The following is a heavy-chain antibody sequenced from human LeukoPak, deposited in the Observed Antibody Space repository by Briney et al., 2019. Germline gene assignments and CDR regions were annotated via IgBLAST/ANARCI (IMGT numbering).Heavy chain of an antibody. CDR2: INPSGGST. J-gene: IGHJ4*02. Sequence: ASVKVSCKASGYTFTTYYVHWVRQAPGQGLEWMGIINPSGGSTTYAQKFRGRLTMTRDMSTSTVYMELSSLRSEDTAVYYCARDYYDSSGYLLDYWGQGTLVTVSS. V-gene: IGHV1-46*01. D-gene: IGHD3-22*01. CDR1: GYTFTTYY. CDR3: ARDYYDSSGYLLDY.